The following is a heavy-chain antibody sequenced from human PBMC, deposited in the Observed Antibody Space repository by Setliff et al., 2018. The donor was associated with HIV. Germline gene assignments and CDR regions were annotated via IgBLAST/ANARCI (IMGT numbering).Heavy chain of an antibody. D-gene: IGHD3-3*01. CDR3: ARLQPREEWRPSSYIDY. Sequence: SETLSLTCTVSGGSITGYYWSWIRQPPGKGLEWIGWIYYSGNTRYNPSLKSRVTISLDTSKNRFSLQLTSVTAADTAVYYCARLQPREEWRPSSYIDYWGQGTLVTVSS. J-gene: IGHJ4*02. V-gene: IGHV4-59*08. CDR1: GGSITGYY. CDR2: IYYSGNT.